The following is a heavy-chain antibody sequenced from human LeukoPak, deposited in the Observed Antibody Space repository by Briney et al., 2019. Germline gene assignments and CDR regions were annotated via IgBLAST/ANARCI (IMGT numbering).Heavy chain of an antibody. CDR3: AKGSINYFEY. CDR2: VSHDGGNE. CDR1: GLTFRGSG. V-gene: IGHV3-30*18. Sequence: GRSLRLSCAASGLTFRGSGMHWVRQAPGKGLEWVAFVSHDGGNENYADSVKGRFTISRDNHKNTLFLQLNSLRAEDTAVYYCAKGSINYFEYWGRGTLVTVSS. J-gene: IGHJ4*02.